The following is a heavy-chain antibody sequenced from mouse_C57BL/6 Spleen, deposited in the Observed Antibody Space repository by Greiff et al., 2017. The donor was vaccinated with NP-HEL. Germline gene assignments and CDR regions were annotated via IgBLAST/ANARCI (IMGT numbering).Heavy chain of an antibody. CDR1: GYTFTSYW. V-gene: IGHV1-50*01. CDR3: ANRGGFAY. Sequence: QVQLQPPGAELVKPGASVKLSCKASGYTFTSYWMQWVKQRPGPGLEWIGEIDPSDSYTNYNQKFKGKAKLTVDTSSSTAYMQLSSLTSEDSAVYYCANRGGFAYWGQGTLVTVSA. CDR2: IDPSDSYT. J-gene: IGHJ3*01.